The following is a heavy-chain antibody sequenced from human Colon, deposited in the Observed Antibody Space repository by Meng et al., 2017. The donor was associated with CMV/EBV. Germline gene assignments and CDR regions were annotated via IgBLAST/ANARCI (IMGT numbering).Heavy chain of an antibody. J-gene: IGHJ6*02. CDR1: GFTFSSYE. CDR2: ISSSGSTI. V-gene: IGHV3-48*03. D-gene: IGHD3-10*01. Sequence: GGSLRLSCAASGFTFSSYEMNWVRQAPGKGLEWVSYISSSGSTIYYADSVKGRFTISRDTAKNSLYLQMNSLRAEDTAVYYCARVGLWFGELLVYYGMDVWGQGTTVTVSS. CDR3: ARVGLWFGELLVYYGMDV.